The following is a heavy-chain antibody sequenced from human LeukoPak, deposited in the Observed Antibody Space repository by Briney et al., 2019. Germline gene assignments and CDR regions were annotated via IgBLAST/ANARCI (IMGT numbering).Heavy chain of an antibody. Sequence: GESLKISCKGSGYRFTSYWIGWVRQMPGKGLEWMGIIYPGDSDTIYSPSFQCQGTISADKSTSTANLQWSSLKASDTAMYYCARSGGNYYSIWGQGTMVTVSS. D-gene: IGHD1-26*01. J-gene: IGHJ3*02. CDR3: ARSGGNYYSI. CDR1: GYRFTSYW. CDR2: IYPGDSDT. V-gene: IGHV5-51*01.